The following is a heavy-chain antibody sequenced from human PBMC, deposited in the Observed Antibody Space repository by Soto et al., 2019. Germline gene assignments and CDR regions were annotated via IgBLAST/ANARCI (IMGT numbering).Heavy chain of an antibody. D-gene: IGHD3-22*01. CDR3: ATDSDFHDSSGKSYYFDY. CDR2: FDPEDGET. Sequence: ASVKVSCKVSGYTLTELSMHWVRQAPGKGLEWMGGFDPEDGETIYAQKFQGRVTMTEDTSTDTAYMELSSLRSEDTAVYYCATDSDFHDSSGKSYYFDYWGQGTLVTVSA. CDR1: GYTLTELS. J-gene: IGHJ4*02. V-gene: IGHV1-24*01.